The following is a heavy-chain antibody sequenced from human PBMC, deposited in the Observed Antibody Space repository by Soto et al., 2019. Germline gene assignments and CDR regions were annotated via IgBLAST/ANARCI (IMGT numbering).Heavy chain of an antibody. CDR3: ARGTKSIAAAGSVKFDP. D-gene: IGHD6-13*01. V-gene: IGHV4-30-2*01. J-gene: IGHJ5*02. CDR2: IYHSGST. CDR1: GGSIRRGGFS. Sequence: SETLSLTCAVSGGSIRRGGFSWGWVPQPPGKGLEWIGYIYHSGSTYYNPSLKSRVTISVDRSKNQFSLKLSSVTAADTAVYYCARGTKSIAAAGSVKFDPWGQGTLVTVSS.